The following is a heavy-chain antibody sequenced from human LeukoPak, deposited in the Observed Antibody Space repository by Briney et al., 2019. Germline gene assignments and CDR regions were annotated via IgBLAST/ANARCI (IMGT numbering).Heavy chain of an antibody. Sequence: SETLSLTCTVSGGSISSYYWSWIRQPPGKGLEWIGYIYYSGSTNYNPSLKSRVTISVDTSKNQFSLKLSSVTAADTAVYYCARDRVRIAVAGTGGYFDYWGQGTLVTVSS. CDR1: GGSISSYY. V-gene: IGHV4-59*12. J-gene: IGHJ4*02. CDR2: IYYSGST. D-gene: IGHD6-19*01. CDR3: ARDRVRIAVAGTGGYFDY.